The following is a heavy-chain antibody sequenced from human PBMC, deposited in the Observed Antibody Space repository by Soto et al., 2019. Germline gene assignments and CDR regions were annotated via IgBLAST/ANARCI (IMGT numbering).Heavy chain of an antibody. CDR2: INAANGDT. D-gene: IGHD6-13*01. Sequence: ASVKVSCKASGYTFTSYGIHWVRQAPGQRLEWVGWINAANGDTKYSPKFQGRVTITRDTSASTAYMELSSLRSEDTAVYYCVRRHVSATGIDWFDPWGQGTLVTVSS. V-gene: IGHV1-3*01. J-gene: IGHJ5*02. CDR3: VRRHVSATGIDWFDP. CDR1: GYTFTSYG.